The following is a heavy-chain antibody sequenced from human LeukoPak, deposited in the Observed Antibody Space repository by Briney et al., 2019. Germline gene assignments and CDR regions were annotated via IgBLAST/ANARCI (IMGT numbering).Heavy chain of an antibody. D-gene: IGHD3-16*01. V-gene: IGHV3-21*01. CDR2: ISSGSSYI. CDR1: RFTFSTYS. Sequence: GGSLRLSCAASRFTFSTYSMNWVRQAPGKGLEWVSSISSGSSYIYYADSVKGRFTISRDNAKNSLYLQMNSLRAEDTAVYYCATTSPAFDIWGQGTMDTVSS. CDR3: ATTSPAFDI. J-gene: IGHJ3*02.